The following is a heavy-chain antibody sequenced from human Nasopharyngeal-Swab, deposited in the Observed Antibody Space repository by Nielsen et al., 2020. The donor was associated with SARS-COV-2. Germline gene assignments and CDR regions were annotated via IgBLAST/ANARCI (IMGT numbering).Heavy chain of an antibody. CDR2: IIPIFGTA. CDR3: ARSGYSNSDIDY. D-gene: IGHD6-6*01. CDR1: GGTFSSDA. Sequence: SVKVSCKASGGTFSSDAISWVRQAPGQGLEWMGGIIPIFGTADYAQKFQDRVTITADESTSTAYMELSSLRSEDTAVYYCARSGYSNSDIDYWGQGTLVTVSS. V-gene: IGHV1-69*13. J-gene: IGHJ4*02.